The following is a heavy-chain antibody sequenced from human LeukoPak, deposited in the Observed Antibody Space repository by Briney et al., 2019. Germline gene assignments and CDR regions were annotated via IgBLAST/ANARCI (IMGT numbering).Heavy chain of an antibody. Sequence: GGSLRLSCAASGFTFDHYGMSWVRQAPGKGLEWVCGLNWNGGSPNCADSVKGRFTISRDNAKNSLYLQMNTLKVEDTALYYCARAGSYGDYVTYYYYYMDVWGKGTTVTVSS. V-gene: IGHV3-20*04. CDR2: LNWNGGSP. CDR1: GFTFDHYG. CDR3: ARAGSYGDYVTYYYYYMDV. D-gene: IGHD4-17*01. J-gene: IGHJ6*03.